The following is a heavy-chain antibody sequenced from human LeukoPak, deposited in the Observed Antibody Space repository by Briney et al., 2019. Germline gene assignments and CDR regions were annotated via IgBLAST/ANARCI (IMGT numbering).Heavy chain of an antibody. CDR2: LYSGGEI. V-gene: IGHV3-53*01. Sequence: GGSLRLSCAASEFTVSTNYMNWVRQAPGKGLEWVSVLYSGGEIYYADSVKGRFTISRDNSKNTLYLLMNSLRAEDTAVYYCASIGRSGWYFDYWGQGTLVTVSS. J-gene: IGHJ4*02. CDR1: EFTVSTNY. CDR3: ASIGRSGWYFDY. D-gene: IGHD6-19*01.